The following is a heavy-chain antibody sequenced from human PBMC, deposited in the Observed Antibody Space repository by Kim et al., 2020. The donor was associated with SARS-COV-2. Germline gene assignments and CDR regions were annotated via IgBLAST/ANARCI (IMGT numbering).Heavy chain of an antibody. CDR3: TKPYSSGGL. D-gene: IGHD6-19*01. Sequence: GGSLRLSCTASGFTFGDYAMSWVRQAPGKGLEWVGFIRSKAYGGTTEYAASVKGRFTISRDDSKSIAYLQMNSLKTEDTAVYYCTKPYSSGGLWGQGTLVTVSS. V-gene: IGHV3-49*04. J-gene: IGHJ4*02. CDR1: GFTFGDYA. CDR2: IRSKAYGGTT.